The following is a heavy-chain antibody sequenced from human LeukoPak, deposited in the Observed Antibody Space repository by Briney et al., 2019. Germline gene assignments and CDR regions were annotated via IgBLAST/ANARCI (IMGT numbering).Heavy chain of an antibody. D-gene: IGHD4-23*01. Sequence: PGGSLRLSCAASGFTVSSNYMSWVRQAPGKGLEWVSVIYSGGSTYYADSEKGRFTISRHNSKNTLYLQMNSLRAEDTAVHYCAREDGGNSAWYFDLWGRGTLVTVSS. V-gene: IGHV3-53*04. CDR1: GFTVSSNY. J-gene: IGHJ2*01. CDR3: AREDGGNSAWYFDL. CDR2: IYSGGST.